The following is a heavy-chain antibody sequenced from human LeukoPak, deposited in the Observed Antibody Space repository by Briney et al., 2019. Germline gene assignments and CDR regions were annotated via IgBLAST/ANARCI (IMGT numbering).Heavy chain of an antibody. CDR2: TSSDLNVK. Sequence: GGSLGLSCAASGFTFRNYVIHWVRQAPGKGLEWVAVTSSDLNVKLYADSVKGRFTISRDNAKNSLYLQMNSLRAEDTALYYCAKGNWFDPWGQGTLVTVSS. CDR1: GFTFRNYV. V-gene: IGHV3-30*18. J-gene: IGHJ5*02. CDR3: AKGNWFDP.